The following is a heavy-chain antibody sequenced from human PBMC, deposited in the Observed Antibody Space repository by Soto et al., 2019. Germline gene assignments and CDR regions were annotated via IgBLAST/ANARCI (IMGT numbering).Heavy chain of an antibody. CDR2: IIPIFGTA. Sequence: SVKVSCKASGGTFSSYAISWVRQAPGQGPEWMGGIIPIFGTANYAQKFQGRVTITADESTSTAYMELSSLRSEDTAVYYCARDGDSSGPQGYYYGMDVWGQGTTVTVSS. D-gene: IGHD3-22*01. J-gene: IGHJ6*02. V-gene: IGHV1-69*13. CDR3: ARDGDSSGPQGYYYGMDV. CDR1: GGTFSSYA.